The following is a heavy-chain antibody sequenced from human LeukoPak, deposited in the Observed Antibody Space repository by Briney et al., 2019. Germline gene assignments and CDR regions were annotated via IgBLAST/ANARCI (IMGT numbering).Heavy chain of an antibody. CDR2: INPNSGGT. CDR3: ATDSSSGWQYFDY. D-gene: IGHD6-19*01. J-gene: IGHJ4*02. Sequence: RASVKVSCKASGYTFTGYYMHWVRQAPGQGLEWMGWINPNSGGTNYAQKFQGRVTMTRDTSISTAYMELSSLRSEDTAVYYCATDSSSGWQYFDYWGQGTLVTVSS. V-gene: IGHV1-2*02. CDR1: GYTFTGYY.